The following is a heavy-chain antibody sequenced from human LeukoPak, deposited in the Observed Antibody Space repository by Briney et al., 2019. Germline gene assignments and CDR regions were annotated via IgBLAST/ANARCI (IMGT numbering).Heavy chain of an antibody. CDR3: ARVGHYYDSSGYSDFDY. Sequence: GGSLRLSCAASGFTFSSYAMRWVRQAPGKGLEWVSGISVGGGSTYYADSVKGRFTISRDNAKNSLYLQMNSLRAEDTAVYYCARVGHYYDSSGYSDFDYWGQGTLVTVSS. CDR2: ISVGGGST. J-gene: IGHJ4*02. D-gene: IGHD3-22*01. CDR1: GFTFSSYA. V-gene: IGHV3-23*01.